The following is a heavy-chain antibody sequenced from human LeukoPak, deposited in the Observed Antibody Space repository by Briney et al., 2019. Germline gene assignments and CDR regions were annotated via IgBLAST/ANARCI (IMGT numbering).Heavy chain of an antibody. J-gene: IGHJ6*02. CDR2: ISSSSSYI. D-gene: IGHD3-3*01. Sequence: GGSLRLSCAASGFTFSGYSMNWVRQAPGKGLEWVSSISSSSSYIYYADSVKGRFTISRDNAKNSLYLQMNSLRAEDTAVYYCARELGLRFLEWSPSSYGMDVWGQGTTVTVSS. CDR1: GFTFSGYS. CDR3: ARELGLRFLEWSPSSYGMDV. V-gene: IGHV3-21*01.